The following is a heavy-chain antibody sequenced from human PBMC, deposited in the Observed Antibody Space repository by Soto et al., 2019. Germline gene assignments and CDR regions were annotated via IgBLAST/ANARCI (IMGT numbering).Heavy chain of an antibody. V-gene: IGHV6-1*01. J-gene: IGHJ4*02. D-gene: IGHD3-10*01. CDR2: AYYRSKWYI. CDR3: VRDSHPTYLIAGQIDF. Sequence: QVGLQQTGPGLVKPLQTLSVTCAISGDSVSSNSAAWNWIRQSPSSGLEWLGRAYYRSKWYIDYTESVKSRRIINPDTFRTQFSLPLNSGTPEDTALYYCVRDSHPTYLIAGQIDFWVKGTLVTVSS. CDR1: GDSVSSNSAA.